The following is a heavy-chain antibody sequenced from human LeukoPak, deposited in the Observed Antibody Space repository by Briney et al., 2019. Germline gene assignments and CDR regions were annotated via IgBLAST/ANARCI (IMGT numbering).Heavy chain of an antibody. V-gene: IGHV3-23*01. Sequence: GGSLRLSCAASGFTFSIYAMSWVRQAPGKGLEWVATIGGRGSTIYYADSVKGRFTISRDNAKNSLYLQMNSLRAEDTAVYYCASVNSSLDYWGQGTLVTVSS. CDR2: IGGRGSTI. CDR3: ASVNSSLDY. CDR1: GFTFSIYA. J-gene: IGHJ4*02. D-gene: IGHD6-13*01.